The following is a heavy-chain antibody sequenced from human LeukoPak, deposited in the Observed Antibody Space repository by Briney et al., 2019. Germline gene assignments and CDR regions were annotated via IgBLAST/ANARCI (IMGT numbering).Heavy chain of an antibody. J-gene: IGHJ4*02. D-gene: IGHD1-1*01. CDR2: VWPGDSDT. Sequence: GESLKISRQTSGYSFTNYWIGWVRQMPGKGLEWMGIVWPGDSDTRYSSSFRGQVTISADKSTNTAYLQWSSLKASDTAIFYCARQDGGTYFDYWGQGTLVTVSS. CDR1: GYSFTNYW. CDR3: ARQDGGTYFDY. V-gene: IGHV5-51*01.